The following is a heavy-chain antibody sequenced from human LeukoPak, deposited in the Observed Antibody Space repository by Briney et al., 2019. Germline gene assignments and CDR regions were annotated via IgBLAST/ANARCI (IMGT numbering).Heavy chain of an antibody. V-gene: IGHV4-59*11. CDR2: IYYSGST. D-gene: IGHD1-14*01. CDR3: ARAPSRTPPFDY. J-gene: IGHJ4*02. CDR1: GGSISSHY. Sequence: PSETLSLTCTVSGGSISSHYWSWLRQPPGKGLEWIGYIYYSGSTNYNPSLKSRVTISVDTSKNQFSLKLSSVTAADTAVYYCARAPSRTPPFDYWGQGTLVTVSS.